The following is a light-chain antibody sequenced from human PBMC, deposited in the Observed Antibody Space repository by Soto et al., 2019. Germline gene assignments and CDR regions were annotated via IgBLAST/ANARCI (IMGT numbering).Light chain of an antibody. CDR2: GAS. J-gene: IGKJ1*01. Sequence: EIGSKQSSRSLSVSPLDSITLSCRASRTVHSNVAWYQHKPGLAPRLLIYGASFRATGMPARFSGSGFGTEFTLTISSLQPEDFAVYYCQQYNSSLRTFGQGTIVDIK. CDR3: QQYNSSLRT. CDR1: RTVHSN. V-gene: IGKV3-15*01.